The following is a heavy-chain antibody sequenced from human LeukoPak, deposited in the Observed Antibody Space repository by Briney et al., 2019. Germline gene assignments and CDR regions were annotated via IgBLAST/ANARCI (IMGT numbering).Heavy chain of an antibody. D-gene: IGHD3-10*01. CDR1: GFTFSNAW. V-gene: IGHV3-15*01. CDR3: THLWFGELTTFDY. CDR2: IKSKTDGGTT. Sequence: GGSLRLPCAASGFTFSNAWMSWVRQAPGKGLEWVGRIKSKTDGGTTDYAAPVKGRFTISRDDSKNTLYLQMNSLKTEDTAVYYCTHLWFGELTTFDYWGQGTLVTVSS. J-gene: IGHJ4*02.